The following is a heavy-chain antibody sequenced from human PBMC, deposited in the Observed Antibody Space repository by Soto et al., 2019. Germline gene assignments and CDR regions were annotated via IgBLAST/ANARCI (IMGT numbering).Heavy chain of an antibody. CDR3: ARATMVRGVDY. CDR2: IYSSGST. CDR1: GGSISSGGYY. D-gene: IGHD3-10*01. J-gene: IGHJ4*02. V-gene: IGHV4-31*03. Sequence: QVQLQESGPGLVKPSQTLSLTCTVSGGSISSGGYYWSWIRQHPGKGLEWIGYIYSSGSTFYNPSIKSRVTIPVDTSKNPCSLKLSSVTAADTAVYYCARATMVRGVDYWGQGTLVTVSS.